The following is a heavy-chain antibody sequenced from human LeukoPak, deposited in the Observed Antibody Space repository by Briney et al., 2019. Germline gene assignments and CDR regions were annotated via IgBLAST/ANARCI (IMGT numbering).Heavy chain of an antibody. CDR3: ARVESYYGSGNPYNWFDP. Sequence: SVKVSCKASGYTFTSYYIHWMRQAPGQGLEWMGGIIPIFGTANYAQKFQGRVTITADESTSTAYMELSSLRSEDTAVYYCARVESYYGSGNPYNWFDPWGQGTLVTVSS. D-gene: IGHD3-10*01. CDR1: GYTFTSYY. CDR2: IIPIFGTA. V-gene: IGHV1-69*13. J-gene: IGHJ5*02.